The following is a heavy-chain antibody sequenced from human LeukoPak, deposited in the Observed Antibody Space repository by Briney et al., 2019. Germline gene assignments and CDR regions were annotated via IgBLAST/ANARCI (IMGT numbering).Heavy chain of an antibody. Sequence: RSSETLSLTCAVYGASFSGYYWSWIRQPPGKGLEWIGEINHSGSTNYNPSLKSRVTISVDTSKNQFSLKLSSVTAADTAVYYCARVYYYYMDVWGKGTTVTVSS. CDR2: INHSGST. CDR3: ARVYYYYMDV. CDR1: GASFSGYY. J-gene: IGHJ6*03. V-gene: IGHV4-34*01.